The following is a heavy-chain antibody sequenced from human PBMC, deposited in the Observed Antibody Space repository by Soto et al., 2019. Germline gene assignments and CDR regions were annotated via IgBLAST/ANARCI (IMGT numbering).Heavy chain of an antibody. CDR3: ARESGGDFWSGYSPDY. V-gene: IGHV3-7*01. D-gene: IGHD3-3*01. CDR1: GFTFSSYW. J-gene: IGHJ4*02. CDR2: IKQDGSEK. Sequence: EVQLVESGGGLVQPGGSLRLSCAASGFTFSSYWMSWVRQAPGKGLEWVANIKQDGSEKYYVDSVKGRFTISRDNAKNSLYLQMNSLRAEDTAVYYCARESGGDFWSGYSPDYWGQGTLVTVSS.